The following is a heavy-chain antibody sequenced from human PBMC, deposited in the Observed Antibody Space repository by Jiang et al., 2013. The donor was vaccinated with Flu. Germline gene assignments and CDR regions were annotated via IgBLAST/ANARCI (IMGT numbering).Heavy chain of an antibody. D-gene: IGHD3-16*01. CDR1: SSYA. CDR3: AKTRIMITFGGVNDAFDI. Sequence: SSYAMSWVRQAPGKGLEWVSAISGSGKSPYYADSVKGRFTISRDNSKNTLYLQMNSLRAEDTAVYYCAKTRIMITFGGVNDAFDIWGQGTMVTVSS. V-gene: IGHV3-23*01. J-gene: IGHJ3*02. CDR2: ISGSGKSP.